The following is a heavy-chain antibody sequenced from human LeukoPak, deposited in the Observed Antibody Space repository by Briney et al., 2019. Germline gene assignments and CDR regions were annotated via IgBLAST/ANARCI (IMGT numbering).Heavy chain of an antibody. CDR1: GFTVSSNY. D-gene: IGHD5-24*01. V-gene: IGHV3-53*01. Sequence: PGGSLRLSCAASGFTVSSNYMSWVRQAPGKGVEWVSVIYSGGSTYYADSVKGRFTISRDNSKNTLYLQMNSLRAEDTAVYYCARDRGPFYYYMDVWGKGTTVTISS. CDR2: IYSGGST. CDR3: ARDRGPFYYYMDV. J-gene: IGHJ6*03.